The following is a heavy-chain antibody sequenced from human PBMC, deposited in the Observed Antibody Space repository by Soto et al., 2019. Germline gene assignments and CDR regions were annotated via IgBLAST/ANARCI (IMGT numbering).Heavy chain of an antibody. D-gene: IGHD6-13*01. CDR3: AREPEGIAAALDY. CDR1: GFTFRTYG. V-gene: IGHV3-21*01. Sequence: PXGSLILSCSASGFTFRTYGMNWVRRAPGGGLEWVASISSSGSFIYYADSVKGRFTISRDDAEKSLYLQMNSLRAEDTALYYCAREPEGIAAALDYWGQGTLVTVSS. CDR2: ISSSGSFI. J-gene: IGHJ4*02.